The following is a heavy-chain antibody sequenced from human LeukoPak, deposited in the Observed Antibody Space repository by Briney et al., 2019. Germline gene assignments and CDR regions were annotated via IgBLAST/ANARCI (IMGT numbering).Heavy chain of an antibody. D-gene: IGHD3-10*01. V-gene: IGHV5-10-1*01. CDR2: IDPSDSYT. CDR3: ARPVRGVSHCYYGMDV. Sequence: GESLKISCKGSGYSFTSYWISWVRQMPGKGLEWMGRIDPSDSYTNYSPSFQGHVTISADKSISTAYLQWSSLKASDTAMYYCARPVRGVSHCYYGMDVWGQGTTVTVSS. CDR1: GYSFTSYW. J-gene: IGHJ6*02.